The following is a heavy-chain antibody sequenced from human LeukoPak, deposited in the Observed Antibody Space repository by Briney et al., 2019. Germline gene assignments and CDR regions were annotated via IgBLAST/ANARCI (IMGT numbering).Heavy chain of an antibody. CDR1: GGSFSGYY. D-gene: IGHD4-11*01. CDR3: ARDSSNYVEASFDY. V-gene: IGHV4-34*01. Sequence: SETLSLTCAVYGGSFSGYYWSWIRQPPGKGLEWIGEINHSGSTNYNPSLKSRVTISVDTSKNQFSLKLSSVTAADTAVYYCARDSSNYVEASFDYWGQGTLVTVSS. J-gene: IGHJ4*02. CDR2: INHSGST.